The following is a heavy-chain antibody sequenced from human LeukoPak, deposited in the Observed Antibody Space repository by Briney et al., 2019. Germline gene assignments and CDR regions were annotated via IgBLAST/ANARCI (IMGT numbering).Heavy chain of an antibody. V-gene: IGHV3-23*01. CDR1: GFTFSSYA. CDR2: ISGSGDST. Sequence: GGSLRLSCAASGFTFSSYAMSWVRQAPGKGLEWVSAISGSGDSTYYGDSVKGRFTLSRDNSKNTLYLQMNSLRAEDTAVYYCARDKSAGADTGSSFYYWGQGALVTVSS. J-gene: IGHJ4*02. D-gene: IGHD3-10*01. CDR3: ARDKSAGADTGSSFYY.